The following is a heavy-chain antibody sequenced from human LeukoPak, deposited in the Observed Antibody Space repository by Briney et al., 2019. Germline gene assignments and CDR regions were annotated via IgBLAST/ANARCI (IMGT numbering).Heavy chain of an antibody. V-gene: IGHV3-21*01. CDR3: ARGASILTGYYYYYMDV. CDR2: ISSSSSYI. Sequence: GGSLRLSCAASGFTFSSYSMNWVRQAPGKGLEWVSSISSSSSYIYYADSVKGRFTISRDNAKNSLYLQMNSLRAEDTAVYYCARGASILTGYYYYYMDVWAKGPRSPSP. J-gene: IGHJ6*03. D-gene: IGHD3-9*01. CDR1: GFTFSSYS.